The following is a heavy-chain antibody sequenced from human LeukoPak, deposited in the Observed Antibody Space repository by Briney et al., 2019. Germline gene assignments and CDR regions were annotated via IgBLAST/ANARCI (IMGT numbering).Heavy chain of an antibody. D-gene: IGHD3-22*01. Sequence: GGSLRLSCAASGFAFPNYEMNWVRQAPGTGLVWLSYISSSGSLIYYADFLKGRFTISRDNAKKTLYLQMNRLRAEDTAVYYCVRDWGYDSSGYWQKYFDTWGQGTLVTVSS. V-gene: IGHV3-48*03. CDR1: GFAFPNYE. CDR2: ISSSGSLI. CDR3: VRDWGYDSSGYWQKYFDT. J-gene: IGHJ4*02.